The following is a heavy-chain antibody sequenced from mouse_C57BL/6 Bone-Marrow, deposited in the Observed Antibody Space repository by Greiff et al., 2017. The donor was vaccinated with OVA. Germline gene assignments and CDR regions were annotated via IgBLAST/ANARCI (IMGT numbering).Heavy chain of an antibody. CDR1: GYAFSSYW. D-gene: IGHD4-1*01. V-gene: IGHV1-80*01. CDR3: ASEGRTGTSYFDY. Sequence: VQLQQSGAELVKPGASVKISCKASGYAFSSYWMNWVKQRPGKGLEWIGQIYPGDGDTNYNGKFKGKATLTADKSSSTAYMQLSSLTSEDSAVYFCASEGRTGTSYFDYWGQGTTLTVSS. J-gene: IGHJ2*01. CDR2: IYPGDGDT.